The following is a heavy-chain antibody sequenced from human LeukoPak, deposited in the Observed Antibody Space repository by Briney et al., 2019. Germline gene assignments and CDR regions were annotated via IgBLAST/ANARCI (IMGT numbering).Heavy chain of an antibody. CDR2: IYPGNSDV. V-gene: IGHV5-51*01. CDR1: GYTFTNCW. D-gene: IGHD3-10*01. CDR3: ARRVSDSGTFVFDY. J-gene: IGHJ4*02. Sequence: GESLKISCKGSGYTFTNCWIGWVRQMPGKGLEWMGIIYPGNSDVRYSPSFQGQVTISADKSINTAYLQWSSLKASDTAIYFCARRVSDSGTFVFDYWGQGTLVTVSS.